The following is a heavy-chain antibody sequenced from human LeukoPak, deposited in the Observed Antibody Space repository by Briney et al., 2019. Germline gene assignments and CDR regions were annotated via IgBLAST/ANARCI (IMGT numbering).Heavy chain of an antibody. CDR1: GFTFSSYA. CDR2: ISGSGGST. V-gene: IGHV3-23*01. Sequence: GGSLRLSCAASGFTFSSYAMSWVRQAPGKGLEWVSTISGSGGSTYYADSVKGRITISRDNSKNTLYVPTNSLRAEDTAVYYCAKDLQPWGYYFDYWGQGTLVTVSS. D-gene: IGHD7-27*01. J-gene: IGHJ4*02. CDR3: AKDLQPWGYYFDY.